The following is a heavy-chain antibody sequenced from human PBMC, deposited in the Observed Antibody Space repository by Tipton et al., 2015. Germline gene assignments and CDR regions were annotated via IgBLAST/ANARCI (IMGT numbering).Heavy chain of an antibody. CDR2: ISADT. CDR3: ARADFYSSGGGLDV. CDR1: GFTLSNYA. V-gene: IGHV3-23*01. J-gene: IGHJ6*02. Sequence: SLRLSCAASGFTLSNYAMTWVRQAPGKGLEWVSLISADTHYADSVTGRFTISRDNSNNTLYLQMNSLRVEDTALYYCARADFYSSGGGLDVWGQGTTVTVSS. D-gene: IGHD3-10*01.